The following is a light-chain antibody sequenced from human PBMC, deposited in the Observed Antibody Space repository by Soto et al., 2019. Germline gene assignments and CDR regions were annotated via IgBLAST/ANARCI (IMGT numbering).Light chain of an antibody. CDR2: GAS. CDR1: QSVSSN. Sequence: EIVMTQSPATLSVSPGERATLSCRASQSVSSNLAWYQQKPGQAPRLLIYGASTRATGIPARFSGSGYGTEFSLHISSLQYEDFAVYYCQQYNNWPPLTFGGGTKVEIK. CDR3: QQYNNWPPLT. V-gene: IGKV3-15*01. J-gene: IGKJ4*01.